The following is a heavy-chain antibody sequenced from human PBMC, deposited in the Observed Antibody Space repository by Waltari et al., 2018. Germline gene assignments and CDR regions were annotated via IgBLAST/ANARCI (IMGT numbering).Heavy chain of an antibody. Sequence: QVQLQESGPGLVKPWGTLSLTCASSGGAIYISNWWSWVRQAPGRGLDWIGEIYHTGTTNYNPALKSRVTISVDKSRNHFSLNLTSVTVADTALYYCASRAVAGNNFDYWGQGRLVTVSS. CDR1: GGAIYISNW. D-gene: IGHD6-19*01. CDR2: IYHTGTT. CDR3: ASRAVAGNNFDY. V-gene: IGHV4-4*02. J-gene: IGHJ4*02.